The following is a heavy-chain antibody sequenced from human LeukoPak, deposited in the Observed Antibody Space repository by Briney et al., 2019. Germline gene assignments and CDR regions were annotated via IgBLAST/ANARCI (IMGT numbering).Heavy chain of an antibody. CDR2: INHSGST. CDR1: GGSFSGYY. CDR3: ARVYGSGSYYNVPNYYYMDV. V-gene: IGHV4-34*01. Sequence: SETLSLTCAVYGGSFSGYYWSWIRQPPGKGLEWIGEINHSGSTNYNPSLKSRVTVSVDTSKNQFSLKLSSVTAADTAVYYCARVYGSGSYYNVPNYYYMDVWGKGTTVTISS. J-gene: IGHJ6*03. D-gene: IGHD3-10*01.